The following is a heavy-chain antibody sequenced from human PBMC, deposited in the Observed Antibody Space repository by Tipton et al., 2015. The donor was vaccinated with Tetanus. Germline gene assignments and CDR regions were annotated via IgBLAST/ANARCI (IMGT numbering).Heavy chain of an antibody. CDR1: GDSISSFY. J-gene: IGHJ5*02. CDR2: IYYTGNT. V-gene: IGHV4-31*03. D-gene: IGHD2-8*01. Sequence: TLSLTCSVSGDSISSFYWSWIRQHPERGLEWLGYIYYTGNTYYNPSLKSRVTISVDTSKDQFSLKLTSVTAADTAVYYCARRLIQNWFDPWGQGTLVTVSS. CDR3: ARRLIQNWFDP.